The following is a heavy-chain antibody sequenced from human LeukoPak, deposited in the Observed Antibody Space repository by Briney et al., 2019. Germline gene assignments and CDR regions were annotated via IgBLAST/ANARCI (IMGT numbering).Heavy chain of an antibody. CDR1: GYTFTGYY. CDR3: AREGSSGWYYFDY. J-gene: IGHJ4*02. V-gene: IGHV1-2*02. Sequence: ASVKVSCKASGYTFTGYYMHWVRQAPGQGLEWMGWINPNSGGTNYAQKFQGRVTMIRDTSISTAYMELSRLRSDDTAVYYCAREGSSGWYYFDYWGQRTLVTVSS. CDR2: INPNSGGT. D-gene: IGHD6-19*01.